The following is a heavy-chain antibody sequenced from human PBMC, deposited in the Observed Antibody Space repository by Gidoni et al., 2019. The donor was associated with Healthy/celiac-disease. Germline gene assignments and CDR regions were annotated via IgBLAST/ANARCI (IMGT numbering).Heavy chain of an antibody. V-gene: IGHV4-59*08. CDR3: ARHDYGDYWNWFDP. CDR1: GGSISSYY. Sequence: QVQLQESGPGLVKPSETLSLTCPVSGGSISSYYWSWIRQPPGKGLEWIGYIYYSGSTTYNPSLKSRVTISVDTSKNQFSLKLSSVTAADTAVYYCARHDYGDYWNWFDPWGQGTLVTVSS. J-gene: IGHJ5*02. D-gene: IGHD4-17*01. CDR2: IYYSGST.